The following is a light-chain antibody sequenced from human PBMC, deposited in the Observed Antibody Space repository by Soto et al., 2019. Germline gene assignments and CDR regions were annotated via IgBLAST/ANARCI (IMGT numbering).Light chain of an antibody. V-gene: IGKV1-39*01. CDR1: QSVNRN. CDR3: QLSLITQYS. Sequence: DIQMTQSPSSLSASVGDRVTITCRASQSVNRNLHWYQQRPGKAPKLLISGASSLQSGVPSRFSGSGSGTDFTLTISSLQPEDFATYYCQLSLITQYSYGQGTKLEIK. CDR2: GAS. J-gene: IGKJ2*03.